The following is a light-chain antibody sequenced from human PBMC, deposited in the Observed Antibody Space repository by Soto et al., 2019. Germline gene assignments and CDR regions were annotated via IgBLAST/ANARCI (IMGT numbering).Light chain of an antibody. J-gene: IGLJ1*01. CDR1: SSDIGDSNY. CDR2: DVS. CDR3: SSFRSSSTSYV. V-gene: IGLV2-14*03. Sequence: QSVXTQPASVSGPPGQSITISCTGTSSDIGDSNYVSWYQQHPGKAPKLVIYDVSNRPSGVSNRFSGSKSANTASLTISGLQAEDEADYYCSSFRSSSTSYVFGTGTKVTVL.